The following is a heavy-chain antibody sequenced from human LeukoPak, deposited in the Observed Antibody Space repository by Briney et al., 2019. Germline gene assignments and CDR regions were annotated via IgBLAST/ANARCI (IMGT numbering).Heavy chain of an antibody. J-gene: IGHJ6*02. CDR1: GYTFTGYY. CDR2: INPDSGGT. V-gene: IGHV1-2*02. D-gene: IGHD3-10*01. CDR3: ARELWFGESHYYGMDV. Sequence: GASVKVSCKASGYTFTGYYMHWVRQAPGQGLEWMGWINPDSGGTNYAQKFQGRVTMTRDTSISTAYMELSRLRSDDTAVHYCARELWFGESHYYGMDVWGQGTTVTVSS.